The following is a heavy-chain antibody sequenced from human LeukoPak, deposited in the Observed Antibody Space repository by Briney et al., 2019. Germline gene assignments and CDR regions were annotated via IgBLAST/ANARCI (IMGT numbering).Heavy chain of an antibody. V-gene: IGHV4-34*01. CDR1: GGSFSGYY. CDR3: ARGYQRWGLSPISY. D-gene: IGHD2-21*01. CDR2: INHSGST. J-gene: IGHJ4*02. Sequence: PSETLSLTCAVYGGSFSGYYWSWIRQPPGKGLEWIGEINHSGSTNYNPSLKSRVTISVDTSKNQFSLKLSSVTAADTAVYYCARGYQRWGLSPISYWGQGTLVTVSS.